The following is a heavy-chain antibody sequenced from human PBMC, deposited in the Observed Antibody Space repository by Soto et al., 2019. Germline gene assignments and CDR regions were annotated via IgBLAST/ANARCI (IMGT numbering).Heavy chain of an antibody. Sequence: QLQLQESGPGLVKPSETLSLTCTVSGASISSSSYYWGWIRQPPGKGLEWIGRIYYSGSTYYNPSLKIRVTISVDPSKNQFSLRLSSVTAADTAVYYCATLWGQDWGQGTRVTVSS. CDR1: GASISSSSYY. J-gene: IGHJ4*02. CDR2: IYYSGST. CDR3: ATLWGQD. V-gene: IGHV4-39*01. D-gene: IGHD3-10*01.